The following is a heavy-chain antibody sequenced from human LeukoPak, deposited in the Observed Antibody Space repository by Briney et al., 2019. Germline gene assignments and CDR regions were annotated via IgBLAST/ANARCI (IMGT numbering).Heavy chain of an antibody. V-gene: IGHV1-18*01. CDR1: GYTFTSYG. Sequence: ASVKVSCKASGYTFTSYGISWVRQAPGQGLEWMGWISAYNGNTNYAQKLQGRVTMTTDTSTSTAYMELSSLRSEDTAVYYCARTSIVHYYYYYMDVWGKGTTVTISS. CDR3: ARTSIVHYYYYYMDV. J-gene: IGHJ6*03. CDR2: ISAYNGNT. D-gene: IGHD2-21*01.